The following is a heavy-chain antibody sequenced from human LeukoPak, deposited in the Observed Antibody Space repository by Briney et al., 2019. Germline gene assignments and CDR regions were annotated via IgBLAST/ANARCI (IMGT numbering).Heavy chain of an antibody. CDR2: INPNNGGT. CDR1: GYTFTGYY. V-gene: IGHV1-2*02. Sequence: ASVKVSCKASGYTFTGYYMHWVRQAPGQGLEWMGWINPNNGGTKYQGRVTMTRDTSISTAYMELSRLRSDDTAVYYCARMSNELSFDYWGQGTLVTVSS. D-gene: IGHD1-26*01. CDR3: ARMSNELSFDY. J-gene: IGHJ4*02.